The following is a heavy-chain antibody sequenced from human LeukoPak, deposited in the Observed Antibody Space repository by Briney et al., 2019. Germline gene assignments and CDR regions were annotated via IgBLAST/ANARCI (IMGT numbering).Heavy chain of an antibody. Sequence: PGGSLRLPCAASGFTFDDYGMSWVRQAPGKGLEWVSGINWNGGSTGYADSVKGRFTISRQNAKSSLFLQMNSLRAEDTAVYYCARHRSGGSQDDAFDIWGQGTMVTVSS. J-gene: IGHJ3*02. CDR1: GFTFDDYG. V-gene: IGHV3-20*04. CDR2: INWNGGST. CDR3: ARHRSGGSQDDAFDI. D-gene: IGHD2-15*01.